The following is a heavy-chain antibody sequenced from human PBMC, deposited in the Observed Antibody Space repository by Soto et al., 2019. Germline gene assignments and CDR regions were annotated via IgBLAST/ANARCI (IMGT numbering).Heavy chain of an antibody. CDR1: GFTFDDYA. CDR3: AKGYMDSSGYSSFDY. Sequence: GGSLRLSCAASGFTFDDYAMHWVRHAPGKGLEWVSGISGNSGSIGYADSVKGRFTISRDNAKNSLYLQMNRLRAEDTALYYCAKGYMDSSGYSSFDYWGQGTLVTVSS. V-gene: IGHV3-9*01. CDR2: ISGNSGSI. D-gene: IGHD3-22*01. J-gene: IGHJ4*02.